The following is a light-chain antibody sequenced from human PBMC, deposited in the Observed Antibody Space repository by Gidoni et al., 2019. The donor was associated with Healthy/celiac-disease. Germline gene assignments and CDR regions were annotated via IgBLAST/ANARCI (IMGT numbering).Light chain of an antibody. Sequence: QSVLPQPPSVSGAPGQRATISCTRSSANIGAGYDVHWYQQLPGTALKLPHCANSTRPSAVPDRFSGSNAGTSASLAITVLQAEDEADYCCQSYDSSLSGVVFGGGTKLTVL. CDR2: ANS. J-gene: IGLJ2*01. CDR3: QSYDSSLSGVV. CDR1: SANIGAGYD. V-gene: IGLV1-40*01.